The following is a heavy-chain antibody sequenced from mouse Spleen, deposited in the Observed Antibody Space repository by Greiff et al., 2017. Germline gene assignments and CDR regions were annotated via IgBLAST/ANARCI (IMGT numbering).Heavy chain of an antibody. CDR3: ARGGYYDYGYFDV. V-gene: IGHV1-64*01. J-gene: IGHJ1*01. CDR1: GYTFTSYW. D-gene: IGHD2-4*01. Sequence: VKLQQPGAELVKPGASVKLSCKASGYTFTSYWMHWVKQRPGQGLEWIGMIHPNSGSTNYNEKFKSKATLTVDKSSSTAYMQLSSLTSEDSAVYYCARGGYYDYGYFDVWGAGTTVTVSS. CDR2: IHPNSGST.